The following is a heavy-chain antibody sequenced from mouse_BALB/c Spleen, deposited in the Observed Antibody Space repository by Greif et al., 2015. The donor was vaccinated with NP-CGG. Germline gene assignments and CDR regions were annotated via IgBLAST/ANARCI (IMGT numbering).Heavy chain of an antibody. J-gene: IGHJ4*01. CDR2: IRNKANGYTT. Sequence: EVKLMESGGGLVQPGGSLRLSCATSGFTFTDYYMSWVRQPPGKALEWLGFIRNKANGYTTEYSASVKGRFTISRDNSQSILYLQMNTLRAEDSATYYCARDGDYGYYAMDYWGQGTSVTVSS. CDR1: GFTFTDYY. CDR3: ARDGDYGYYAMDY. D-gene: IGHD1-2*01. V-gene: IGHV7-3*02.